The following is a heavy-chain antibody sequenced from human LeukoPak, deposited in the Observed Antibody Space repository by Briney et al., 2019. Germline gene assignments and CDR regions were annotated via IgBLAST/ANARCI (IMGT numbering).Heavy chain of an antibody. V-gene: IGHV1-2*02. CDR3: ARDLRQWLVLGWFDP. CDR2: INPNSGGT. J-gene: IGHJ5*02. CDR1: GYTFTGYY. D-gene: IGHD6-19*01. Sequence: GASVTVSFKASGYTFTGYYMHWVRQAPGQGLAWMGWINPNSGGTNDAQKFQGRVTMTRDTSISTAYMELSRLRSDDTAVYYCARDLRQWLVLGWFDPWGQGTLGTVSA.